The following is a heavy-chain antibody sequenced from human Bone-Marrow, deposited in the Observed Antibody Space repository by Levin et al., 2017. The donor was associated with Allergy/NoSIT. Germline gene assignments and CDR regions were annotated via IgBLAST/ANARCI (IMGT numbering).Heavy chain of an antibody. J-gene: IGHJ6*02. CDR1: GDSISSYS. D-gene: IGHD3-3*01. CDR3: ARKRPLPPDDHHGMDV. CDR2: IYHNGST. Sequence: SETLSLTCTVSGDSISSYSWSWIRQPPGKGLEWIGYIYHNGSTYYNPSLKSRVTISVDTSKKYFSLKLRSVTAADTAVFYCARKRPLPPDDHHGMDVWGQGTTVTVSS. V-gene: IGHV4-59*01.